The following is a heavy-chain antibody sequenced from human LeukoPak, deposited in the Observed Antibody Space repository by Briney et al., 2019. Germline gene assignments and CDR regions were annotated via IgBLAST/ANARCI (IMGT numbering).Heavy chain of an antibody. Sequence: GGSLRLPCAASGFTFDDYAMHWVRQPPGKGLEWVSLISADGAGTSYANSVKGRYTTSRDNSKNLLFLQMNGLRTEDTAFYFCAKVGPWLANDFWGQGILVTVSS. CDR2: ISADGAGT. CDR3: AKVGPWLANDF. CDR1: GFTFDDYA. V-gene: IGHV3-43*02. J-gene: IGHJ4*02. D-gene: IGHD6-19*01.